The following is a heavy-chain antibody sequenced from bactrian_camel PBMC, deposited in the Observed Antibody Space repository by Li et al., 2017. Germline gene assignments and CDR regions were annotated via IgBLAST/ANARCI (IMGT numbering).Heavy chain of an antibody. D-gene: IGHD5*01. V-gene: IGHV3S1*01. Sequence: HVQLVESGGGLVQPWGSLRLSCTASRFTFTNYDMNWVRQAPGKGLEWVSTLKTSGGDTYYSDSVKGRFTVSRDISRNTLYLQMNNLKTEDTAVYYCAADWGLVDDPRGDVYAYFGQGTQVTVS. CDR1: RFTFTNYD. J-gene: IGHJ4*01. CDR2: LKTSGGDT.